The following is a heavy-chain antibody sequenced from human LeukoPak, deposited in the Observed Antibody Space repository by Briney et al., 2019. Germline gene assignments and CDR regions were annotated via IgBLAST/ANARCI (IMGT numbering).Heavy chain of an antibody. D-gene: IGHD2-15*01. J-gene: IGHJ6*02. CDR3: ARLYCGGGSCFYGMDV. V-gene: IGHV3-23*01. Sequence: GGSLRLSCAASGFTFSTSAMTWVRQAPGKGLEWVSIISGSGGVTYYADSVKGRFTISRDNAKKSLFLQMHSLRVEDTAVYYCARLYCGGGSCFYGMDVWGQGTTVTVSS. CDR2: ISGSGGVT. CDR1: GFTFSTSA.